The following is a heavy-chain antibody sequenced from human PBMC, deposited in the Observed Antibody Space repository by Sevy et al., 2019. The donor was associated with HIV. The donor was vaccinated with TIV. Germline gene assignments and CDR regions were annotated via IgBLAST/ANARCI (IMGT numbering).Heavy chain of an antibody. Sequence: SETLSLTCSVSGDSITSSSYYWGWIRQPPGKGLEWIGIIYYRGNTYYNPSLKSRVTIFVDTSKNHFSLKLTSVTAADTAFYYCARRAYGSSHYFDYWGQGTLATVSS. D-gene: IGHD6-13*01. CDR3: ARRAYGSSHYFDY. CDR1: GDSITSSSYY. J-gene: IGHJ4*02. V-gene: IGHV4-39*02. CDR2: IYYRGNT.